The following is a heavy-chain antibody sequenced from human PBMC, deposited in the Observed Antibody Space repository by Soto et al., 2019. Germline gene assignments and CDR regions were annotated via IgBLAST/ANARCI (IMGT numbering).Heavy chain of an antibody. CDR1: GGSISSYY. Sequence: SETLSLTCTVSGGSISSYYWSWIRQPPGKGLEWIGYIYYSGNTNYNPSLKSRVIISVDTSKNQFSLKLSSVTAADTAVYYCARAYGGYADYWGQGALVTVSS. J-gene: IGHJ4*02. D-gene: IGHD5-12*01. CDR2: IYYSGNT. V-gene: IGHV4-59*01. CDR3: ARAYGGYADY.